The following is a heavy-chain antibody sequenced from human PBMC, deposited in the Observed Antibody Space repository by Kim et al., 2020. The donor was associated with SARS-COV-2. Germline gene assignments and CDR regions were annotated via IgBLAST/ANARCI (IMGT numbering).Heavy chain of an antibody. Sequence: ATDARQSQGRVSISADESTSTAYMGLSSLRSEDTAVYYCARGGEMATVDYWGQGTLVTVSS. CDR3: ARGGEMATVDY. J-gene: IGHJ4*02. D-gene: IGHD4-4*01. V-gene: IGHV1-69*01. CDR2: A.